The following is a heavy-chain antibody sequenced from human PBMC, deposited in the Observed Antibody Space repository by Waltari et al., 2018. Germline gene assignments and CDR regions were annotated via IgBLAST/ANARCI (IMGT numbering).Heavy chain of an antibody. J-gene: IGHJ4*02. CDR3: ARERGGFGVGAFDS. CDR1: GSITSHY. CDR2: IYHRGST. V-gene: IGHV4-59*11. Sequence: VQLQESGPGLVKPSDTLSPTCTVFGSITSHYWTWIRQPPGKGLEWSGYIYHRGSTYYNPSLESRLTLSVDTSKNQFSLRLSSVTAADTAVYCCARERGGFGVGAFDSWGQGTLITVSS. D-gene: IGHD3-3*01.